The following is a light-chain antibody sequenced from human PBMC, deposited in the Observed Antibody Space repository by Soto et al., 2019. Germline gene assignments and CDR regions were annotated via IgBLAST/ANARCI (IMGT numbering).Light chain of an antibody. CDR2: EVN. CDR1: SSDVGGYKY. J-gene: IGLJ1*01. Sequence: QSALTQPPSASGSPGQSVTISCTGTSSDVGGYKYVSWYQQHPGKAPKLMIYEVNKRPSGVPDRFSGSKSGNTASLTVSGLQAEDEADYYCSSYAGSNNYVFGIGTKVTVL. CDR3: SSYAGSNNYV. V-gene: IGLV2-8*01.